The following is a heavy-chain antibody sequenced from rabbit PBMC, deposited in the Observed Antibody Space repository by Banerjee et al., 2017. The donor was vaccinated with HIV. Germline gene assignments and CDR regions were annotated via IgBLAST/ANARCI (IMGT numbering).Heavy chain of an antibody. CDR2: INTGSSGST. Sequence: QEQLEESGGDLVKPEGSLTLTCTASGFSFSNKYVMCWVRQAPGKGLEWIACINTGSSGSTYYASWAKGRFTISKTSSTTVTLQMTSLTAADTATYFCARDYSTSYVGVGYDWWGPGTLVTVS. CDR1: GFSFSNKYV. V-gene: IGHV1S45*01. CDR3: ARDYSTSYVGVGYDW. J-gene: IGHJ4*01. D-gene: IGHD7-1*01.